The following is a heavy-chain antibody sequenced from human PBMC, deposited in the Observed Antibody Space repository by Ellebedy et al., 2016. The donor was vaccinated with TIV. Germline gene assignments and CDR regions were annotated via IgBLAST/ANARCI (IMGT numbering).Heavy chain of an antibody. Sequence: GGSLRLSXKGSGYSFTSYWIGWVRQMPGKGLEWMGIIYPGDSDTRYSPSFQGQVTISADKSISTAYLQWSSLKASDTAMYYCARHSSYDSSGYDAFDIWGQGTMVTVSS. CDR1: GYSFTSYW. CDR3: ARHSSYDSSGYDAFDI. J-gene: IGHJ3*02. V-gene: IGHV5-51*01. D-gene: IGHD3-22*01. CDR2: IYPGDSDT.